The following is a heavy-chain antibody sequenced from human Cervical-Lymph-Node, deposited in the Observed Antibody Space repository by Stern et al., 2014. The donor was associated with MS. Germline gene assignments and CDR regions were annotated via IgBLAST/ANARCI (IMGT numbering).Heavy chain of an antibody. V-gene: IGHV3-53*01. CDR3: ARDTSSPERSDW. D-gene: IGHD1-1*01. Sequence: EVQLVESGGGVIQPGGSLRLSCTASGFTVSRDYMPWVRQAPGKGLEWVSLKTNVGSTFYTDSVKGRYTISRDDSKNTVYLHMTSLRAEDTAMHYCARDTSSPERSDWWGQGTLVTVSS. CDR2: KTNVGST. J-gene: IGHJ4*02. CDR1: GFTVSRDY.